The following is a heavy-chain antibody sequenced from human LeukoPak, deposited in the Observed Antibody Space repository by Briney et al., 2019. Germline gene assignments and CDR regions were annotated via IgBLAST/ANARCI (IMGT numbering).Heavy chain of an antibody. CDR2: IYSSGST. CDR1: GGSISSSSYY. D-gene: IGHD2-2*02. CDR3: ARVGSSHCSSTSCYNNWIDP. J-gene: IGHJ5*02. V-gene: IGHV4-39*07. Sequence: SETLSLTCTVSGGSISSSSYYWGWIRQPPGKGLERIGSIYSSGSTYYNPSLKSRVTISVDTSKNQFSLKLSSVTAADTAVYYCARVGSSHCSSTSCYNNWIDPWGQGTLVTVSS.